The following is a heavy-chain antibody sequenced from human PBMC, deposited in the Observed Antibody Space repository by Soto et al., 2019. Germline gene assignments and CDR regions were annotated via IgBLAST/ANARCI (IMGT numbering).Heavy chain of an antibody. CDR3: ARDWVYCSGGSCYPEPGDYYMDV. CDR1: GYTFTSYG. J-gene: IGHJ6*03. Sequence: ASVKVSCKASGYTFTSYGISWVRQAPGQGLEWMGWISAYNGNTNYAQKLQGRVTMTTDTSTSTAYMELRSLRSDDTAVYYCARDWVYCSGGSCYPEPGDYYMDVWGKAITVTVS. D-gene: IGHD2-15*01. V-gene: IGHV1-18*01. CDR2: ISAYNGNT.